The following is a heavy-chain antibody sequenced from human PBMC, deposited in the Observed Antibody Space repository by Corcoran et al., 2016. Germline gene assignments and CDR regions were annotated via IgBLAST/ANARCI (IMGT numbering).Heavy chain of an antibody. CDR3: ARAGDFWSGYATRDYYYYAMDV. CDR2: INWNGGST. Sequence: EVQLVESGGGVVRPGGSLRLSCAASGFTFDDYGMSWVRQAPGKGLEWVSGINWNGGSTGYADSVKGRFTISRDNAKNSLYLQMNSLRAEDTDLYYCARAGDFWSGYATRDYYYYAMDVWGQGTTVTVSS. J-gene: IGHJ6*02. D-gene: IGHD3-3*01. V-gene: IGHV3-20*04. CDR1: GFTFDDYG.